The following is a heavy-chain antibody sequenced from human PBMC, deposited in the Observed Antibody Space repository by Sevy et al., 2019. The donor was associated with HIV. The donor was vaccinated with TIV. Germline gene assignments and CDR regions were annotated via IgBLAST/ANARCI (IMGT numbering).Heavy chain of an antibody. V-gene: IGHV3-64D*06. CDR1: GFTFSSYW. J-gene: IGHJ5*02. D-gene: IGHD3-9*01. CDR3: VKDRIETILWSKGDWFDP. Sequence: GGSLRLSCAASGFTFSSYWMSWVRQAPGKGLEYVSGLSSHNAGSTYYADSVNGRFTISRDNSKNTLYLQMTSLRTEDTAVYYCVKDRIETILWSKGDWFDPWGQGTLVTVSS. CDR2: LSSHNAGST.